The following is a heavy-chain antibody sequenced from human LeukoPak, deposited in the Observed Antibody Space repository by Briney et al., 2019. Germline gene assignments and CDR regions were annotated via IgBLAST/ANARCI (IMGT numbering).Heavy chain of an antibody. D-gene: IGHD2-2*01. CDR3: ATADSVPAGDYHYWYMDV. J-gene: IGHJ6*03. CDR2: FNPNSGDT. V-gene: IGHV1-2*02. Sequence: ASVKVSCKASGFTLIDYIHWVRQDPRQGLQWMGWFNPNSGDTEYAQKFQGRVTMTRDTSIRTVYMELSSLRSDDTAVYYCATADSVPAGDYHYWYMDVWGKGTTVTVSS. CDR1: GFTLIDY.